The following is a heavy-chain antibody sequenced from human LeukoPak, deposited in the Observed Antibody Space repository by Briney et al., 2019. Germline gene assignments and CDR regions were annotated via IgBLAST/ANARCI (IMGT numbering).Heavy chain of an antibody. J-gene: IGHJ4*02. Sequence: SETLSLTCTVSGGSFSSGVYYWSWIRQPPGKGLEWTGYIYYSGSTYYNPSLKSRVTISVDTSKNQFSLKLSSVTAADTAVYYCARMDSRFAGSYYLDYWGQGTLVTVSS. V-gene: IGHV4-30-4*01. D-gene: IGHD3-10*01. CDR3: ARMDSRFAGSYYLDY. CDR1: GGSFSSGVYY. CDR2: IYYSGST.